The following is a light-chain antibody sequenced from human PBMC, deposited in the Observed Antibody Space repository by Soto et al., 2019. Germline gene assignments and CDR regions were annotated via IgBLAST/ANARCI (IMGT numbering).Light chain of an antibody. J-gene: IGLJ1*01. Sequence: QSVLTQPPSASASPAQSLNISCAGTGRDVTAYKYVSWYQQHPGKAPKLIIYEVDKRPSGVPDRFSGSKAGNTASLTVSGLQAEDEADYYCSSYGGSNIPLYVFGTGTKV. CDR3: SSYGGSNIPLYV. V-gene: IGLV2-8*01. CDR2: EVD. CDR1: GRDVTAYKY.